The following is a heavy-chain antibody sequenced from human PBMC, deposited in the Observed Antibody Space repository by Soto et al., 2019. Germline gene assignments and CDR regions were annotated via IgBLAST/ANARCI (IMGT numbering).Heavy chain of an antibody. CDR2: IYSGGST. CDR3: GRGGVGELLAFDS. D-gene: IGHD1-26*01. Sequence: GGSLRLSCAASGFTVSSNYMSWVRQAPGKGLEWVSVIYSGGSTYYADSVKGRFTISRHNSKNTLYLQMNSLRAEDTAVYTGGRGGVGELLAFDSGGQGTMVTVSS. J-gene: IGHJ3*02. CDR1: GFTVSSNY. V-gene: IGHV3-53*04.